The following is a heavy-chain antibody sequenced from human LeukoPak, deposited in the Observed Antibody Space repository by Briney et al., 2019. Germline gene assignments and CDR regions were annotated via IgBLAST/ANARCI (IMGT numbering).Heavy chain of an antibody. CDR2: INHSGST. CDR3: ARAKQQLSARIYYYYYYGMDV. Sequence: SETLSLTCAVYGGSFSGYYWNWIRQPPGNGLEWIGEINHSGSTNYNPSLKSRVTISVDTSKNQFSLKLSSVTAADTAVYYCARAKQQLSARIYYYYYYGMDVWGQGTTVTVSS. J-gene: IGHJ6*02. CDR1: GGSFSGYY. D-gene: IGHD6-13*01. V-gene: IGHV4-34*01.